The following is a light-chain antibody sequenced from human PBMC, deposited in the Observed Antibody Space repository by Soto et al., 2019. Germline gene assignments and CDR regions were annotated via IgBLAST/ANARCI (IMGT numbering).Light chain of an antibody. J-gene: IGKJ5*01. Sequence: VLTQSPATLSLSPGDSATLSCRASQSVSSYLAWYQQKPGQAPRLLIYDAYNRATGIPARFSGSGSGTDFTLTISSLEPEDFAVYYCQQSSNWPPITXGQGTRLEIK. V-gene: IGKV3-11*01. CDR3: QQSSNWPPIT. CDR2: DAY. CDR1: QSVSSY.